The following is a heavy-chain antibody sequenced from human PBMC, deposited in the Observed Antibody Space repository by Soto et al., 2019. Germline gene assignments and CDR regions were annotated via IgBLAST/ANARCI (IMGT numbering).Heavy chain of an antibody. CDR2: IYYSGST. D-gene: IGHD3-16*01. J-gene: IGHJ6*02. V-gene: IGHV4-59*01. CDR3: ARDFGSPTYYYYGMDV. CDR1: GGSISSYY. Sequence: SETLSLTCTVSGGSISSYYWSWIRQPPGKGLEWIGYIYYSGSTNYNPSLKSRVTISVDTSKNQFSLKLSSVTAADTAVYYCARDFGSPTYYYYGMDVWGQGTTVTVSS.